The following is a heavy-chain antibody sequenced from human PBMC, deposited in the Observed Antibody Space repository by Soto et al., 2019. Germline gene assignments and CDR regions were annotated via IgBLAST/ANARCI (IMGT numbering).Heavy chain of an antibody. CDR1: GYTFTSYG. J-gene: IGHJ4*02. CDR3: ARGYYDSSGYSPISDY. Sequence: GASVKVSCKASGYTFTSYGISWVRQAPGQGLEWMGWISAYSGNTNYAQKLQGRVTMTTDTSTSTAYMELRSLRSDDTAVYYCARGYYDSSGYSPISDYWGQGTLVTVSS. V-gene: IGHV1-18*01. CDR2: ISAYSGNT. D-gene: IGHD3-22*01.